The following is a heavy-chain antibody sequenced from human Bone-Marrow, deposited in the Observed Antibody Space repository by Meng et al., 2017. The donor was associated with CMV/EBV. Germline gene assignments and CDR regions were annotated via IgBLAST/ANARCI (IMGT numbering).Heavy chain of an antibody. Sequence: ASVKVSCKASGFTFTTCLMHWVRQAPGQGLEWMGMINPSGGSTAYAQKFQGRVTMTRDTSTSTVYMELSSLRSEDTAVYYCARVSTRTTVTTFDFWGQRTLVTVAS. CDR2: INPSGGST. D-gene: IGHD4-11*01. J-gene: IGHJ4*02. CDR3: ARVSTRTTVTTFDF. CDR1: GFTFTTCL. V-gene: IGHV1-46*01.